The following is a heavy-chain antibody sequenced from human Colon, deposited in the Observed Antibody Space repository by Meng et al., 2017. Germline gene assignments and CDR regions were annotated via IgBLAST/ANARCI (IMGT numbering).Heavy chain of an antibody. CDR3: ARDRVPGKY. J-gene: IGHJ4*02. D-gene: IGHD1-14*01. Sequence: QVQLPESGPGLVRPSETLSLTCTVFGGSVSSGTYYWSWIRQPPGKGLEWIGCIYYSGTTNYNPSLKSRVTISVDTSKNQFSLKLSSVTPADTAVYFCARDRVPGKYWGQGTLVTVSS. CDR2: IYYSGTT. V-gene: IGHV4-61*01. CDR1: GGSVSSGTYY.